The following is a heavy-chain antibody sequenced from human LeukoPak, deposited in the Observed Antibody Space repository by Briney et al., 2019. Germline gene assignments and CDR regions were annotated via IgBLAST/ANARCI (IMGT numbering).Heavy chain of an antibody. CDR3: ARDATRSIAVAGTFDY. CDR1: GFTFSSYV. Sequence: GRSLRLSCAASGFTFSSYVMHWVRQAPGKGLEWVAVIWYDGSNKYYADSVKGRFTISRDNSKNTLYLQMNSLRAEDTAVYYCARDATRSIAVAGTFDYWGQGTLVTVSS. V-gene: IGHV3-33*01. D-gene: IGHD6-19*01. CDR2: IWYDGSNK. J-gene: IGHJ4*02.